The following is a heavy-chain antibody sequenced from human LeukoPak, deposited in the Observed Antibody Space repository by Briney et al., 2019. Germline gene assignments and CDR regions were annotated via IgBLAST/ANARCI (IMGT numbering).Heavy chain of an antibody. V-gene: IGHV4-4*07. CDR2: IYTSGST. J-gene: IGHJ4*02. D-gene: IGHD3-10*01. CDR1: GGSISDYY. CDR3: ARDQGSLWFGELYYFDY. Sequence: SETLSLTCTVSGGSISDYYWSWIRQPAGKGLEWIGRIYTSGSTNYNPSLKSRVTISVDTSKNQFSLKLSSVTAADTAVYYCARDQGSLWFGELYYFDYWGQGTLVTVSS.